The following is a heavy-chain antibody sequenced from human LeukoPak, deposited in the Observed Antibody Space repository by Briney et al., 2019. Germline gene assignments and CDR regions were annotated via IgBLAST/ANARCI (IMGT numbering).Heavy chain of an antibody. Sequence: GGSLRLSCVVSGCTFSSYAMHWVRQAPGKGLEYVSAISSNGGSTYYANSVKGRFTISRDNSKNTLYLQMGSLRVEDMAVYYCAKDRYSYGSGYGMDVWGQGTTVTVSS. J-gene: IGHJ6*02. D-gene: IGHD3-10*01. CDR3: AKDRYSYGSGYGMDV. V-gene: IGHV3-64*01. CDR2: ISSNGGST. CDR1: GCTFSSYA.